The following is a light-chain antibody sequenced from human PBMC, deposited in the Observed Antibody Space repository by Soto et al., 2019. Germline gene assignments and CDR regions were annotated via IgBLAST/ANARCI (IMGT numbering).Light chain of an antibody. CDR3: QQSYNIQALT. CDR2: DAS. Sequence: DIQMTQSPSSLSASLGDRVTITCQASQDIRFYLNWYQHKTGQAPKLLIYDASSLQSGVPSRFSGSGSGTNFSLTINSLQPEDYATYYCQQSYNIQALTFGGGTKVDIK. V-gene: IGKV1-39*01. J-gene: IGKJ4*01. CDR1: QDIRFY.